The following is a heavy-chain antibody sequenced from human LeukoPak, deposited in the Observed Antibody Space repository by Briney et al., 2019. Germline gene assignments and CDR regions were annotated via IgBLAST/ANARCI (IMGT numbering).Heavy chain of an antibody. D-gene: IGHD6-13*01. CDR1: GFTVRSNY. CDR3: ARDKRSSWSSYYYYGMDV. J-gene: IGHJ6*02. V-gene: IGHV3-66*01. CDR2: IYSGGST. Sequence: PGGFLRFSCAAPGFTVRSNYMSWVRKAPGKGLEWVSVIYSGGSTYYADSVKGRFTISRDNSKNTLYLQMNSLRAEDTAVYYCARDKRSSWSSYYYYGMDVWGQGTTVTVSS.